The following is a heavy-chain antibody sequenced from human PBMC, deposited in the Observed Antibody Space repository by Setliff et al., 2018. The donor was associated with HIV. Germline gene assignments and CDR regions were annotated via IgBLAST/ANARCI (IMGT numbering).Heavy chain of an antibody. CDR3: ARDLLGATHYFQH. D-gene: IGHD1-26*01. Sequence: GGSLRLSCAASGFTFSSYSMNWVRQAPGKGLEWVANIKGDGSEQYYVASVKGRFTISRDNFKNSLYLQMTSLRVEDTAVYYCARDLLGATHYFQHWGQGTLVTVSS. V-gene: IGHV3-7*03. CDR2: IKGDGSEQ. CDR1: GFTFSSYS. J-gene: IGHJ1*01.